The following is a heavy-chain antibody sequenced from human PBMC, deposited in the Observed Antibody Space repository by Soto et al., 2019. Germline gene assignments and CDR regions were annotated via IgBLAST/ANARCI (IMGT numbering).Heavy chain of an antibody. J-gene: IGHJ5*02. CDR2: ISGSGGNT. CDR1: GFTFSNYA. D-gene: IGHD6-19*01. CDR3: PKNPYSSGWSGWFDP. V-gene: IGHV3-23*01. Sequence: PGGSLRLSCAASGFTFSNYAMSWVRQAPGKGLEWVSGISGSGGNTFYADSVKGRFTISRDNTKNTLYPQMNSLRAEDTAVYYCPKNPYSSGWSGWFDPWGQGTLVTVSS.